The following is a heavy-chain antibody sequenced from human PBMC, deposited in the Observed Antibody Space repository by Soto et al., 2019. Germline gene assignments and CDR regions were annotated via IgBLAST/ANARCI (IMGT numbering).Heavy chain of an antibody. J-gene: IGHJ3*01. CDR1: GYSFTSYW. V-gene: IGHV5-10-1*01. D-gene: IGHD1-26*01. Sequence: PGASLKISCKGSGYSFTSYWITWVRQMPGKXLEWMXRXDXXXSXTXXXPXXXXHVTISADKSISTAYLQWSSLKASDTAMYYCASFPLQGGSPLSPSWGQGTMVTVSS. CDR3: ASFPLQGGSPLSPS. CDR2: XDXXXSXT.